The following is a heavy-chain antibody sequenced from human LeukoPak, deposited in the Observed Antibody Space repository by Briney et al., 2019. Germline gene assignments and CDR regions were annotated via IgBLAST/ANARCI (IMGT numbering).Heavy chain of an antibody. Sequence: ASVKVSCKASGYAFTDYYVHWVRQAPGQGLEWMGWFNPDNGGTNSVQKFQGRVTMTGDTSVRTVYMELTRLRSDDTAVYYCARNHVAIQWFGEGGFDPWGQGTLVTVSS. CDR2: FNPDNGGT. V-gene: IGHV1-2*02. J-gene: IGHJ5*02. CDR3: ARNHVAIQWFGEGGFDP. CDR1: GYAFTDYY. D-gene: IGHD3-10*01.